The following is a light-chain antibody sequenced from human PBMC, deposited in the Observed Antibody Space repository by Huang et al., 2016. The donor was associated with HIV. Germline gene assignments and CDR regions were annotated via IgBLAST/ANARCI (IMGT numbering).Light chain of an antibody. CDR3: QQRSNWPLT. V-gene: IGKV3-11*01. CDR1: QSVNSY. J-gene: IGKJ4*01. Sequence: EIVLTQSPATLSLSPGERATLSSRASQSVNSYLAWYQQKPGQAPRLLIYDASNRATGIPARFSGGGSGTDFTLTISSLEPEDFAVYYCQQRSNWPLTFGGGTKVGIK. CDR2: DAS.